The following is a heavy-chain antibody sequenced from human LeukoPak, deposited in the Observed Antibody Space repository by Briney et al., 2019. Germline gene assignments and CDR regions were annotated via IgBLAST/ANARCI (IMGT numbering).Heavy chain of an antibody. CDR2: ILYDGSNK. J-gene: IGHJ4*02. CDR3: ARESSGGFDN. D-gene: IGHD3-3*01. Sequence: GGSLRLSCAASGFTFSSYDIHWVRQAPGKGLEWVTIILYDGSNKYYADSVKGRFTISRDNSENTVYLQMNSLTAEDTAVYYCARESSGGFDNWAQGTLVTVSS. CDR1: GFTFSSYD. V-gene: IGHV3-33*05.